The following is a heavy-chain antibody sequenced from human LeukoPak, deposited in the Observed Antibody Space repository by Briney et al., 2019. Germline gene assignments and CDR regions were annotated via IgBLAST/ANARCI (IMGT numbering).Heavy chain of an antibody. V-gene: IGHV3-30*18. CDR3: AKALGGSGSYWAPFDY. CDR1: GFTFSSYG. J-gene: IGHJ4*02. D-gene: IGHD1-26*01. Sequence: GGSLRLSCAASGFTFSSYGMHWVRQAPGKGLEWVAGISYDGSNKYYADSVKGRFTISRDNSKNTLYLQMNSLRAEDTAVYYCAKALGGSGSYWAPFDYWGQGTLVTVSS. CDR2: ISYDGSNK.